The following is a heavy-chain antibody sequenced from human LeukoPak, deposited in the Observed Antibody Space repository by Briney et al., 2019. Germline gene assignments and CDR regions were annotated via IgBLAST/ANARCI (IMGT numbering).Heavy chain of an antibody. CDR1: GGSISSSGYY. CDR2: IYYSGST. J-gene: IGHJ5*02. Sequence: SETLSLTCSVSGGSISSSGYYWGWIRQPPGKRLEWIGSIYYSGSTFYNPSLKSRVTISVDTSKNQFSLKLSFVTAADTAVYYCATSASGYNYAHGAWGQGTLVTVYS. CDR3: ATSASGYNYAHGA. V-gene: IGHV4-39*01. D-gene: IGHD5-18*01.